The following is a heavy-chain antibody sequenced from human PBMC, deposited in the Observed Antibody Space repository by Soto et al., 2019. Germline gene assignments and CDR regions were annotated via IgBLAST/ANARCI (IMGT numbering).Heavy chain of an antibody. J-gene: IGHJ4*02. CDR1: GFTFSSYA. Sequence: GGSLRLSCAASGFTFSSYAMSWVRQAPGKGLEWVSAISGSGGSTYYADSVKGRFTISRDNSKNTLSLQMTSLRAEDTAVYYCANHRIAAAPSDYWGQGTLVTVSS. V-gene: IGHV3-23*01. CDR2: ISGSGGST. D-gene: IGHD6-13*01. CDR3: ANHRIAAAPSDY.